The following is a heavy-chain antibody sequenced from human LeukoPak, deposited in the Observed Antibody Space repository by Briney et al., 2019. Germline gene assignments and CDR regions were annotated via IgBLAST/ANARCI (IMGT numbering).Heavy chain of an antibody. CDR2: ISWNSGSI. D-gene: IGHD1-20*01. J-gene: IGHJ4*02. CDR1: GFIFDDYA. Sequence: GGSLRLSCAASGFIFDDYALHWVRQAPGKGLEWVSGISWNSGSIGYADSVKGRFTISRDNAKNFLYLQMNSLRAEDTAVYYCARENNWNDVPHFDYWGQGTLVTVSS. CDR3: ARENNWNDVPHFDY. V-gene: IGHV3-9*01.